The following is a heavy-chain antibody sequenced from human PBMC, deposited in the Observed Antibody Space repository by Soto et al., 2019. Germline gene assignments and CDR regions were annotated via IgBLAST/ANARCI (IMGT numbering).Heavy chain of an antibody. CDR1: GYTFTSHS. V-gene: IGHV1-18*04. Sequence: GASVKVSCKASGYTFTSHSINWVRQAPGQGLEWMGWISTDNGNTNYAQRLQGRVTMTTDTSASTVYMELRSLRSDDTAVYYCARRRRSYLTELDYWGQGTLVTVSS. CDR3: ARRRRSYLTELDY. J-gene: IGHJ4*02. D-gene: IGHD1-26*01. CDR2: ISTDNGNT.